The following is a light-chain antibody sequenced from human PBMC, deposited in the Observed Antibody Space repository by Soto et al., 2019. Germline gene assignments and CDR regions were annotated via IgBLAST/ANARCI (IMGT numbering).Light chain of an antibody. CDR1: QNINSW. CDR3: QQYNSYSRT. CDR2: DAS. V-gene: IGKV1-5*01. J-gene: IGKJ1*01. Sequence: DIQMTQSPSTLSASVGDRVTITCRASQNINSWLAWYQQKPGKTPKLLIYDASSLQSGVPSRFSGSGSGTEFTLTISSLQPDDFATYYCQQYNSYSRTFGRGTKV.